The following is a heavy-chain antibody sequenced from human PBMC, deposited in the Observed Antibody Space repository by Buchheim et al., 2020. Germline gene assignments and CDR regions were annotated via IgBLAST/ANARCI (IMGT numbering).Heavy chain of an antibody. V-gene: IGHV1-46*03. J-gene: IGHJ6*02. CDR3: ARDVNWNTVYGLDV. CDR2: INPSGGGT. Sequence: QVQVVQSGAEVKKPGASVKVSCKASGYTFTSYYMHWVRQSPGQGLEWMGIINPSGGGTSYAQKFQGRVTMPRDTSTSTVYMELSRLRSEDTAVYYCARDVNWNTVYGLDVWGQGTT. CDR1: GYTFTSYY. D-gene: IGHD1/OR15-1a*01.